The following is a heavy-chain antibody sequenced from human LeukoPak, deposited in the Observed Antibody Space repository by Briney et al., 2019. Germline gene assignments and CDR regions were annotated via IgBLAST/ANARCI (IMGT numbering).Heavy chain of an antibody. CDR2: IYYSGST. V-gene: IGHV4-59*01. CDR3: ARHIEYDAFDI. CDR1: GPSISSYY. D-gene: IGHD5-12*01. Sequence: SETLSPTCTVSGPSISSYYWSWIRQPPGKGLEWIGYIYYSGSTNYNPSLKSRVTISVDTSKNHFSLKLSSVTAADTAVYYCARHIEYDAFDIWGQGTMVTVSS. J-gene: IGHJ3*02.